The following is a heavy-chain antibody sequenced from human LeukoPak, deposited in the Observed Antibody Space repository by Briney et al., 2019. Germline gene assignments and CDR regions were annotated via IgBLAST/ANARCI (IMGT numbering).Heavy chain of an antibody. V-gene: IGHV3-48*01. D-gene: IGHD3-22*01. Sequence: GGSLRLSCAVSGFTFSNYNMNWVRQAPGKGLEGISYISDTSSTIYYADSVKGRFTSSRDNDKNSLYLQMNSLRSEDTAVYYFARDRGLFYYDSSGYPDYWGQGTLVTVSS. CDR3: ARDRGLFYYDSSGYPDY. J-gene: IGHJ4*02. CDR2: ISDTSSTI. CDR1: GFTFSNYN.